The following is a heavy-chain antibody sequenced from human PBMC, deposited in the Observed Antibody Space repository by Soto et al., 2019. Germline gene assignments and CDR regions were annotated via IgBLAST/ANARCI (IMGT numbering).Heavy chain of an antibody. CDR1: GGSVSSGSYY. V-gene: IGHV4-61*01. D-gene: IGHD5-18*01. CDR2: IYYSGST. Sequence: SETLSLTCTVSGGSVSSGSYYWSWIRQPPGKGLEWIGYIYYSGSTNYNPSLKSRVTISVDTSKNQFSLKLSSVTAADTAVYYWARQNTAMTTPGFWGQGNLVTVYS. CDR3: ARQNTAMTTPGF. J-gene: IGHJ4*02.